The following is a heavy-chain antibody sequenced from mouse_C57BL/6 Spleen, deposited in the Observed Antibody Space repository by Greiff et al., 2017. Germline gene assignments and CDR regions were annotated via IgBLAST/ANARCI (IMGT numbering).Heavy chain of an antibody. CDR2: IDPETGGT. V-gene: IGHV1-15*01. CDR3: TTGRVDY. D-gene: IGHD4-1*01. J-gene: IGHJ4*01. CDR1: GYTFTDYE. Sequence: LVESGAELVRPGASVTLSCKASGYTFTDYEMHWVKQTPVHGLEWIGAIDPETGGTAYNQKFKGKAILTADKSSSTAYMELRSLTSEDSAVYYCTTGRVDYWGQGTSVTVSS.